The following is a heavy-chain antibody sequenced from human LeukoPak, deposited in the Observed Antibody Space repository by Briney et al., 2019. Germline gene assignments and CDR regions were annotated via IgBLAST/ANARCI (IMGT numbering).Heavy chain of an antibody. Sequence: ASVNVSCKATGYTFTSYGISWVRQAPGQGLEWMGWISSNSDNTNYAQKLQGRVTMTTDTSTSTAYMELRSLRSDDTAVYYCARDWGSIKVITYDWGQGTLVTVSS. V-gene: IGHV1-18*01. D-gene: IGHD3-16*01. CDR1: GYTFTSYG. CDR3: ARDWGSIKVITYD. J-gene: IGHJ4*02. CDR2: ISSNSDNT.